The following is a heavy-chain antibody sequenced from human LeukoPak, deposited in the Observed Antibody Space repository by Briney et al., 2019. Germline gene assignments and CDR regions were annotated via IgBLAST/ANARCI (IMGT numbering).Heavy chain of an antibody. CDR2: ISTSSTFI. V-gene: IGHV3-21*01. CDR1: GFSLSSYD. D-gene: IGHD2/OR15-2a*01. CDR3: ARADCSSSTCYLRSSWFDP. Sequence: PGGSLRLSCAASGFSLSSYDMNWVRQAQGQGLEWVSSISTSSTFIYYTYSVKGRFTISRDNAKNSLYLQMNSLSAEDTAVYYCARADCSSSTCYLRSSWFDPWGQGTLVTVSS. J-gene: IGHJ5*02.